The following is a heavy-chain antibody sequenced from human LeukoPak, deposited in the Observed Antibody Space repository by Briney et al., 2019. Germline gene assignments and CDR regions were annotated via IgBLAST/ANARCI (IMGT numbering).Heavy chain of an antibody. CDR1: VFTFSEYS. CDR2: INPTSTSI. CDR3: VRLRRSSDRSGYYYYYNY. Sequence: GGSLRLSCAASVFTFSEYSISWVREAPGKGLEWVSSINPTSTSIYYADTVKGRFIISRDKAQSSLCLQMNSLRAEDTALYYCVRLRRSSDRSGYYYYYNYWGQGMLVTVSS. V-gene: IGHV3-21*01. J-gene: IGHJ4*02. D-gene: IGHD3-22*01.